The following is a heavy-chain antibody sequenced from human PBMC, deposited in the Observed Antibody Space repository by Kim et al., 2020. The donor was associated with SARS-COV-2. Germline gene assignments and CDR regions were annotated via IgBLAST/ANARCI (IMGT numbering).Heavy chain of an antibody. J-gene: IGHJ4*02. CDR3: AKDSEQWLPLGGGVDY. CDR1: GFTFSSYG. V-gene: IGHV3-30*18. CDR2: ISYDGSNK. Sequence: GGSLRLSCAASGFTFSSYGMHWVRQAPGKGLEWVAVISYDGSNKYYADSVKGRFTISRDNSKNTLYLQMNSLRAEDTAVYYCAKDSEQWLPLGGGVDYWGQGTLVTVSS. D-gene: IGHD6-19*01.